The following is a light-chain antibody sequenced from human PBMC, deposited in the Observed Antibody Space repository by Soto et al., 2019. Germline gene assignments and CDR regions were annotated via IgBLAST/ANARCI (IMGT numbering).Light chain of an antibody. J-gene: IGKJ1*01. CDR1: QSVSSGY. Sequence: EIVLTQSPGTLSLSLGERATLSCRASQSVSSGYLAWYQQKPGQAPRLVIYDSSRRATGIPDRXSGSXSGXXXXXXXXXXEPEDFAXXYCXHXLRSLWTFGQXTKVEXX. CDR2: DSS. CDR3: XHXLRSLWT. V-gene: IGKV3-20*01.